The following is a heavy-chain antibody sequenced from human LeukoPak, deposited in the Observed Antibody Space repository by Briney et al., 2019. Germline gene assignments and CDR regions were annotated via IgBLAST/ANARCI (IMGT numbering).Heavy chain of an antibody. CDR2: ITGSGGST. Sequence: GGSLRLSCAASGFIFSGYAMNWVRQAPGKGLDWVSAITGSGGSTYYADSVKGRFTISRDNSKNTLFLQLNSLRADDTAVYYCAKLRLETIGGRGFDYWGQGTLVTVSS. J-gene: IGHJ4*02. CDR1: GFIFSGYA. CDR3: AKLRLETIGGRGFDY. D-gene: IGHD1-1*01. V-gene: IGHV3-23*01.